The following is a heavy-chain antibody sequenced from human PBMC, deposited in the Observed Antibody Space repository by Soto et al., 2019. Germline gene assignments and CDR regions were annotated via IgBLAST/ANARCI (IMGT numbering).Heavy chain of an antibody. J-gene: IGHJ3*02. D-gene: IGHD4-17*01. CDR1: GFTFDDYA. CDR3: ARDMGDYGDYHDAFDI. V-gene: IGHV3-9*01. CDR2: ISWNSGSI. Sequence: GGSLRLSCAASGFTFDDYAMHWVRQGPGKGLEWVSGISWNSGSIGYADSVKGRFTISRDNAKNSLYLQLNSLRAEDTALYYCARDMGDYGDYHDAFDIWGQGTMVTVSS.